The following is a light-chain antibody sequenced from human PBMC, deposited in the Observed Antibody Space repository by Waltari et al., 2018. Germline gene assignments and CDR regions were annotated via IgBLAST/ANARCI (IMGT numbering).Light chain of an antibody. CDR3: CSYSGSGSFPYV. J-gene: IGLJ1*01. Sequence: QSALTQPASVSGSPGQSITIPCTGSSNNIGFYDLFSWYQQHPGKAPKLIIFDVIKRPSGVSDRFSGSKSGNTASLTISGLQTEDDADYYCCSYSGSGSFPYVFGPGTRVAVL. CDR1: SNNIGFYDL. CDR2: DVI. V-gene: IGLV2-23*02.